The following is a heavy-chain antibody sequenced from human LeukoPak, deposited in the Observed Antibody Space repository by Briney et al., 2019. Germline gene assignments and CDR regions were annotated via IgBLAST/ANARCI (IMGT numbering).Heavy chain of an antibody. CDR1: GHSFISYW. CDR2: IYPSDSET. V-gene: IGHV5-51*01. J-gene: IGHJ4*02. Sequence: GESLKISCKGSGHSFISYWIGWVRLMPGIGLEWMGIIYPSDSETRYSPSFQGQVIISADKSTSAAYLQWSSLKASDTAMYYCARQVAVAAWEYWGQGTLVTVSS. D-gene: IGHD6-19*01. CDR3: ARQVAVAAWEY.